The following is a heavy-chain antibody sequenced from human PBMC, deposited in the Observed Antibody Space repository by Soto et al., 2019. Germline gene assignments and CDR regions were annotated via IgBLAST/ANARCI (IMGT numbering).Heavy chain of an antibody. Sequence: QVQLVESGGGVVQPGRSLRLSCAASGFTFSSYGMHWVRQAPGKGLEWVAVISYDGSNKYYADSVKGRFTISRDNSKNAMSLQMSSLRAEDTAVYYCAKDLVGYCSSTSCYGYYYYGMDVWGQGTTVTVSS. CDR3: AKDLVGYCSSTSCYGYYYYGMDV. CDR1: GFTFSSYG. D-gene: IGHD2-2*01. J-gene: IGHJ6*02. V-gene: IGHV3-30*18. CDR2: ISYDGSNK.